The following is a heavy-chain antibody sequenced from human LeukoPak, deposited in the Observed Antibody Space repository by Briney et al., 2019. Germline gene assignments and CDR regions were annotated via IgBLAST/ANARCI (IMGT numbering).Heavy chain of an antibody. V-gene: IGHV3-74*01. CDR3: VRLTGAEFDY. D-gene: IGHD7-27*01. J-gene: IGHJ4*02. CDR1: GFNFSSYW. Sequence: SGGSLRLSCAASGFNFSSYWLHWVRQVPGKGLVWVSGINSHGSSTSYADSVKGRFTISRDNAKNTLHLQMNSLRGEDTAVYYCVRLTGAEFDYWGQGTLVTVSS. CDR2: INSHGSST.